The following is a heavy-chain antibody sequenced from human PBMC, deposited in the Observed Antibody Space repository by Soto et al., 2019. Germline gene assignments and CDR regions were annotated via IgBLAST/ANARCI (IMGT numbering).Heavy chain of an antibody. CDR2: ISGSGGST. V-gene: IGHV3-23*01. J-gene: IGHJ5*02. CDR3: ASRLLRFLEWFQAPNDP. CDR1: GFTFSSYA. D-gene: IGHD3-3*01. Sequence: QACGSLRLSCAASGFTFSSYAMSWVRQAPGKGLEWVSAISGSGGSTYYADSVKGRFTISRDNSKNTLYLQMNSLRAEDTAVYYCASRLLRFLEWFQAPNDPWGQGTLVNVSS.